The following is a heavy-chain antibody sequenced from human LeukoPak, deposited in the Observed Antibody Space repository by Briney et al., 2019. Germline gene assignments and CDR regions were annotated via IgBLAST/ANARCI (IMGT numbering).Heavy chain of an antibody. Sequence: SETLSLTCTVSGGSISSSSYYWGWIRQPPGKGLEWIGSIYYSGSTYYNPSLKSRVTISVDTSKNQFSLKLSSVTAADTAVYYCARDGYYGSGSHEDYYYYYMDVWGKGTTVTISS. J-gene: IGHJ6*03. CDR2: IYYSGST. CDR3: ARDGYYGSGSHEDYYYYYMDV. V-gene: IGHV4-39*07. D-gene: IGHD3-10*01. CDR1: GGSISSSSYY.